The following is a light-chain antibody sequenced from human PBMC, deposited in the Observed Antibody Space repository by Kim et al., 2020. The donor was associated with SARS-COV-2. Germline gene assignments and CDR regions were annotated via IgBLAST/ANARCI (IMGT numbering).Light chain of an antibody. CDR1: QNLDSW. CDR2: DAS. J-gene: IGKJ2*01. Sequence: DIQMTQSPSTLSASLGSRVTITCLASQNLDSWLAWYQHKPGQPPKLLIYDASSLQSGVPSRFSGNGSGTEFTLTISNLQPDDFATYYCQQYYSYWYSFGQGTKLET. V-gene: IGKV1-5*01. CDR3: QQYYSYWYS.